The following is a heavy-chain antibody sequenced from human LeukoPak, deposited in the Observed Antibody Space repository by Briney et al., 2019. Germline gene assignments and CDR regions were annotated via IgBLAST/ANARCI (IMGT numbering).Heavy chain of an antibody. CDR3: ARAGIVATTWFDY. CDR1: GGSISSGSYY. D-gene: IGHD5-12*01. V-gene: IGHV4-61*02. Sequence: SETLSLTCTVSGGSISSGSYYWSWIRQPAGKGLEWIGRIYTSGSTNYNPSLKSRVTISVDTSKNKFSLKLSSVTAADTAVYYCARAGIVATTWFDYWGQGTLVTVSS. CDR2: IYTSGST. J-gene: IGHJ4*02.